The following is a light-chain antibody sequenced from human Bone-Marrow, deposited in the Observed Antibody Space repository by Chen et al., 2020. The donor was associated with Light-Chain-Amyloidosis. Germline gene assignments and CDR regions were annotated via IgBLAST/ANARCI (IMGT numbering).Light chain of an antibody. Sequence: EIVVTQSPATLSVSPGERATLSCRASQSVGSNLAWYQQSPGQPPRLLINGASTRATGIPGRFSGSGSGTEFTLTITSLQSEDFAVHYCQQYNDWPLTFGGGTKVEIK. V-gene: IGKV3-15*01. CDR2: GAS. CDR3: QQYNDWPLT. J-gene: IGKJ4*01. CDR1: QSVGSN.